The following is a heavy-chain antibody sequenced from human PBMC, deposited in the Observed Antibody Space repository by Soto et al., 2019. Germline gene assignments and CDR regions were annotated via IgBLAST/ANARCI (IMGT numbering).Heavy chain of an antibody. J-gene: IGHJ6*02. Sequence: QVQLVQSGAEVKKPGSSVKVSCKASGGTFSSYAISWVRQAPGQGLEWMGGIIPIFGTANYAQKFQGRATITADKSTSTAYMALSRLRSEDTAVYYCTSAPSQGMAIFGVVIIADYCYYYGMDVWGQGTTVTVSS. CDR3: TSAPSQGMAIFGVVIIADYCYYYGMDV. V-gene: IGHV1-69*06. CDR1: GGTFSSYA. CDR2: IIPIFGTA. D-gene: IGHD3-3*01.